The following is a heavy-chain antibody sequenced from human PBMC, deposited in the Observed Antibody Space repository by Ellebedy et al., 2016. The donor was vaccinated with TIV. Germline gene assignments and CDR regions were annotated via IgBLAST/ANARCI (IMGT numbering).Heavy chain of an antibody. Sequence: GESLKISXAASGFTFSSSAMSWVRQAPGKGLEWVSYISSSSDRIHYADSVRGRFTISRDNAKNSLFLQMNSLRDEDTAVYYCARARGRGSGDDYWGQGTLVTVSS. CDR1: GFTFSSSA. CDR3: ARARGRGSGDDY. V-gene: IGHV3-48*02. D-gene: IGHD1-26*01. CDR2: ISSSSDRI. J-gene: IGHJ4*02.